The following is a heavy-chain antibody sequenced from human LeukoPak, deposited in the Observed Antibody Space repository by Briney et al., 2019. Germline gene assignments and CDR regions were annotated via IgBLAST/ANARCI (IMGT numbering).Heavy chain of an antibody. J-gene: IGHJ4*02. CDR1: GYSIISGYY. Sequence: SETLSLTCTVSGYSIISGYYWGWIRQPPGKGLEWIGSLYHRGSTSYNPSFESRITISIDTSKNQFSLKLSSVTAADTAVYYCARSTYYDILTGPYPDYWGQGTLVIVSS. CDR3: ARSTYYDILTGPYPDY. V-gene: IGHV4-38-2*02. CDR2: LYHRGST. D-gene: IGHD3-9*01.